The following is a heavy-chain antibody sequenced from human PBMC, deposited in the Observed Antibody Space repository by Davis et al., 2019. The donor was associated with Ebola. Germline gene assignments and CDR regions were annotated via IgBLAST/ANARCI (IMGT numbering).Heavy chain of an antibody. CDR2: MYYSGNS. V-gene: IGHV4-59*08. Sequence: SETLSLTCTVSGDSISGSYWSWIRQPPGKGLEWIGHMYYSGNSNYNPSLKSRVTISVDTSKNQFSLKLSSVTAADTAVYYCARQEGGSYPYWGQGTLVSVSS. J-gene: IGHJ4*02. D-gene: IGHD1-26*01. CDR1: GDSISGSY. CDR3: ARQEGGSYPY.